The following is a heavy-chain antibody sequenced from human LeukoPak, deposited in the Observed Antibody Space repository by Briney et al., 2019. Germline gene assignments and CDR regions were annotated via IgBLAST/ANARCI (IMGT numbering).Heavy chain of an antibody. D-gene: IGHD4-11*01. CDR3: AKDDSMTLDHFDT. V-gene: IGHV3-33*06. CDR2: ICYDGSSK. Sequence: PGRSLRLSCAASGFTFSNYGMHWVRQAPGKGLEWVAVICYDGSSKYYADSVKGRFTISRDNSKNTLYLQMNSLRAEDTAVYYCAKDDSMTLDHFDTWGQGTLVTVSS. J-gene: IGHJ4*02. CDR1: GFTFSNYG.